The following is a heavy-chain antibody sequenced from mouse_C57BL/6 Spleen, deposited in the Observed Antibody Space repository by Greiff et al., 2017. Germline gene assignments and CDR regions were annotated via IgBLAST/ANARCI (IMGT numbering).Heavy chain of an antibody. CDR2: ISSGGDYI. V-gene: IGHV5-9-1*02. CDR1: GFTFSSYA. J-gene: IGHJ4*01. Sequence: EVKLVESGEGLVKPGGSLKLSCAASGFTFSSYAMSWVRQTPEKRLEWVAYISSGGDYIYYADTVKGRFTISRDNARNTLYLQMSSLKSEDTAMYYGTIGDYYSNLYYAMDYWGQGTSVTVSS. CDR3: TIGDYYSNLYYAMDY. D-gene: IGHD2-5*01.